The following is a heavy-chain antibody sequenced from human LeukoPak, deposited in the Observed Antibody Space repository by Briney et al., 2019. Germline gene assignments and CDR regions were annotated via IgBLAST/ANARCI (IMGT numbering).Heavy chain of an antibody. J-gene: IGHJ5*02. CDR2: ISAYNGNT. CDR1: GYTFTSYG. Sequence: GASVKVSCKASGYTFTSYGISWVRQAPGQGLEWMGWISAYNGNTNYAQKLQGRVTMTTDTSTSTAYMELRSLRSDDTAVYYCARSSTTTYYDILTGYYDLNWFDPWGQGTLVTVSS. D-gene: IGHD3-9*01. V-gene: IGHV1-18*04. CDR3: ARSSTTTYYDILTGYYDLNWFDP.